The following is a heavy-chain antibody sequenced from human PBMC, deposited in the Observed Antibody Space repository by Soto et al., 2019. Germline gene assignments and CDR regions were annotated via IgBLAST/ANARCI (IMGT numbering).Heavy chain of an antibody. J-gene: IGHJ3*02. D-gene: IGHD5-18*01. CDR1: GYTFTGYY. CDR2: INPNSGGT. CDR3: AREMGYSYGSAAFDI. V-gene: IGHV1-2*02. Sequence: QVQLVQSGAEVKKPGASVKVSCKASGYTFTGYYMHWVRQAPGQGLEWMGWINPNSGGTNYAQKFQGRVTMTRDTSISTAYMELSRLRSDDTAVYYCAREMGYSYGSAAFDIWGQGTMVTVSS.